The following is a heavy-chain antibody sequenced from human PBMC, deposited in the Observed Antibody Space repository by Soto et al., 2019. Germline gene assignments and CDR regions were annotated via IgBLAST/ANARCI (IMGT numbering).Heavy chain of an antibody. CDR3: ARGDCSSTSCYVAPDDYYYYYGMDV. V-gene: IGHV1-3*01. D-gene: IGHD2-2*01. CDR1: GYTFTSYA. J-gene: IGHJ6*02. Sequence: QVQLVQSGAEVKKPGASVKVSCKASGYTFTSYAMHWVRQAPGQRLEWMGWINAGNGNTKYSQKFQGRVTITRDTSASTAYMELSSLRSEDTAVYYCARGDCSSTSCYVAPDDYYYYYGMDVWGQGTTVTVSS. CDR2: INAGNGNT.